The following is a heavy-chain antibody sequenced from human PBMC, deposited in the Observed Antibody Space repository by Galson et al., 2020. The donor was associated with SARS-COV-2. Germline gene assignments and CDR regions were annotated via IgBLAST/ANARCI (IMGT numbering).Heavy chain of an antibody. CDR3: ARHAEWPHYYDSLTGYSYGIDY. V-gene: IGHV5-51*01. CDR2: IYPSDSDT. Sequence: SLQISCKGSGYSFTSYWTGWARPMPSKGLDWMGIIYPSDSDTTNRPSFQGQVTISDDKSISTAYLQWRRLKASDTAMYHCARHAEWPHYYDSLTGYSYGIDYWGQGTLVTVSS. J-gene: IGHJ4*02. CDR1: GYSFTSYW. D-gene: IGHD3-9*01.